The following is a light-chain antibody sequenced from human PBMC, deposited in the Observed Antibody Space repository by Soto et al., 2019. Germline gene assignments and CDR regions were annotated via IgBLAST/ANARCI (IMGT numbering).Light chain of an antibody. J-gene: IGLJ1*01. V-gene: IGLV1-47*01. CDR2: RSH. CDR3: ASWDDSLRGYV. CDR1: SSNIGSNY. Sequence: QSVLTQPPSASGTPGQRVTISCSGSSSNIGSNYVSLFQHLPGTAPKVLIYRSHQRPSGVPDRFSGSKSGTSASLAISGLRSEDEADYYCASWDDSLRGYVFGPGTKLTVL.